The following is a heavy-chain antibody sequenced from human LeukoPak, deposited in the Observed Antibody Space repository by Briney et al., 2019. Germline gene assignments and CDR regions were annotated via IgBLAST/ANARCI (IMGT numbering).Heavy chain of an antibody. CDR2: MYSGGST. CDR1: GFTVSTNF. Sequence: PGGSLRLSCAASGFTVSTNFMSWVRQAPGKGLECVSFMYSGGSTYYADSVKGRFTISRDTSKNTLYLQMNSPRAEDTALYYCAKAKTSPGFPFEHWGLGTLVVVSA. CDR3: AKAKTSPGFPFEH. V-gene: IGHV3-53*01. D-gene: IGHD3-9*01. J-gene: IGHJ4*02.